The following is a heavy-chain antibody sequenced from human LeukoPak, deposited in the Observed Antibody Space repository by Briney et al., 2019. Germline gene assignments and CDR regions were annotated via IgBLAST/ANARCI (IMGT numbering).Heavy chain of an antibody. J-gene: IGHJ5*02. Sequence: GASVKVSCKASGYTFTSYYMHWVRQAPGQGLEWMGIINPSGGSTSYAQKFQGRVTMTRDTSTSTVYMELSSLRSEDTAVYYCAREDWVVGTTTENWFDPWGQGTLVTVSS. V-gene: IGHV1-46*01. CDR3: AREDWVVGTTTENWFDP. CDR2: INPSGGST. CDR1: GYTFTSYY. D-gene: IGHD1-26*01.